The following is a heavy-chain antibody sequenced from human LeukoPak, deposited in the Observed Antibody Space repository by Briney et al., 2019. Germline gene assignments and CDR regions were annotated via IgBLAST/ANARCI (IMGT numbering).Heavy chain of an antibody. CDR3: ARFDFWSGYYAFGDDY. CDR2: IKQDGSEK. Sequence: GGSLRLSCAASGFTFSSYWMSWVRQAPGKGLEWVANIKQDGSEKCYVDSVKGRFTTSRDNAKNSLYLQMNSLRAEDTAVYYCARFDFWSGYYAFGDDYWGQGTLVTVSS. CDR1: GFTFSSYW. J-gene: IGHJ4*02. V-gene: IGHV3-7*01. D-gene: IGHD3-3*01.